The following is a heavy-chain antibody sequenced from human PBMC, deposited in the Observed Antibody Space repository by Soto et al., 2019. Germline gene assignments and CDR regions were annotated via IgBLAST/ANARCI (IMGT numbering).Heavy chain of an antibody. CDR2: ISHTGST. V-gene: IGHV4-34*01. D-gene: IGHD7-27*01. J-gene: IGHJ6*03. CDR3: ASSRSGRGEFYFYYMDV. Sequence: SETLSLTCAIYGGSFSGYYWTVIRQSPGKGLEWLGEISHTGSTHYNPSLKSRVTMSVDTAKTQFSLKMTSVTAADTAVYLCASSRSGRGEFYFYYMDVWGAGTPVTVSS. CDR1: GGSFSGYY.